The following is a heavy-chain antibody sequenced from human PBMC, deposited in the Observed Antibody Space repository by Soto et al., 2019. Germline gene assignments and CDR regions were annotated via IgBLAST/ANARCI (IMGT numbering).Heavy chain of an antibody. J-gene: IGHJ6*02. V-gene: IGHV4-39*07. CDR2: FYYSGST. CDR3: ARGSGGWLQHHRKRKYYYYYGMDV. CDR1: GGSISSSSSYY. D-gene: IGHD3-10*01. Sequence: SETLSLTCTVSGGSISSSSSYYWGWIRQPPGKGLEWIGSFYYSGSTYYNPSLKSRVTISVDTSKNQFSLKLSSVTAADTAVYYCARGSGGWLQHHRKRKYYYYYGMDVWGQGTTVTVSS.